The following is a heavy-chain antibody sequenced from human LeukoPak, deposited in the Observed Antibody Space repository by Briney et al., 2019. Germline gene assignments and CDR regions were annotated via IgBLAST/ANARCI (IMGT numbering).Heavy chain of an antibody. Sequence: GGSLRLSCAASGFTFSSYAMSWVRQAPGKGLEWVSTVYTGGNTYYAASVKGRFTISRDFSKNTVFLHMNSLRAEDTAMYYCARGDDSGYYDYFDYWGQGALVTVSS. CDR1: GFTFSSYA. J-gene: IGHJ4*02. CDR2: VYTGGNT. D-gene: IGHD3-22*01. V-gene: IGHV3-23*05. CDR3: ARGDDSGYYDYFDY.